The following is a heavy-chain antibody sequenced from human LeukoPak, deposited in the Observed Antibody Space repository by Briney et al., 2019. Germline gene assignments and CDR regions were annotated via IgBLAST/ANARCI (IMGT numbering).Heavy chain of an antibody. CDR2: ISGRGGST. CDR3: TKDLGTEYNIFDY. V-gene: IGHV3-23*01. Sequence: AGGSLRLSCAASGFTFRSYAMSGVRQAPGRGRECGSAISGRGGSTYYADAVKGRFTISRDNSKNTMYLQMNSLRPDDTAVYYCTKDLGTEYNIFDYWGQGTLVTVSS. D-gene: IGHD3-9*01. CDR1: GFTFRSYA. J-gene: IGHJ4*02.